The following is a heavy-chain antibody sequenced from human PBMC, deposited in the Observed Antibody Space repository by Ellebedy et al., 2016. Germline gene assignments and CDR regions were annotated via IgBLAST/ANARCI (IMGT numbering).Heavy chain of an antibody. Sequence: ASVKVSCKASGYTFTSYGISWVRQAPGQGLEWMGWISAYNGNTNYAQKLQGRVTMTTDTSTSTAYMELRSLRSDDTAVYYCARERIDCSGGSCYSWYYYYGMDVWGQGTTVTVSS. J-gene: IGHJ6*02. V-gene: IGHV1-18*01. CDR1: GYTFTSYG. CDR3: ARERIDCSGGSCYSWYYYYGMDV. D-gene: IGHD2-15*01. CDR2: ISAYNGNT.